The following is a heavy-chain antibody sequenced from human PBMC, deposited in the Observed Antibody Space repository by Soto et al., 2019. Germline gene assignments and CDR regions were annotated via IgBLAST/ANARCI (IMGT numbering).Heavy chain of an antibody. CDR1: GYSFTSYW. D-gene: IGHD5-18*01. J-gene: IGHJ6*03. CDR3: ARGGYSYGRQVYYYYYYYMDV. Sequence: GESLKISCKGSGYSFTSYWIGWVRQMPGKGLERMGIIYPGDSDTRYSPSFQGQVTISADKSISTANLQWSSLKASDTAMYYCARGGYSYGRQVYYYYYYYMDVWGKGTTVTVSS. CDR2: IYPGDSDT. V-gene: IGHV5-51*01.